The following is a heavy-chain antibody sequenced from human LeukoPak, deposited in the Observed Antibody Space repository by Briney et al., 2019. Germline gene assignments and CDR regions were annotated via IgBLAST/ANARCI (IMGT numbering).Heavy chain of an antibody. D-gene: IGHD3-10*01. CDR2: IYYSVST. Sequence: SETLSLTCTVSGGSFSSYYWSWIRQPPGKGLEWIGYIYYSVSTNYNPSLKSRDTISVDTSKNQFSLKLSSVTAADTAVYYCAGEYYYGSGSPNWFDPWGQGTLVTVSS. CDR3: AGEYYYGSGSPNWFDP. V-gene: IGHV4-59*01. CDR1: GGSFSSYY. J-gene: IGHJ5*02.